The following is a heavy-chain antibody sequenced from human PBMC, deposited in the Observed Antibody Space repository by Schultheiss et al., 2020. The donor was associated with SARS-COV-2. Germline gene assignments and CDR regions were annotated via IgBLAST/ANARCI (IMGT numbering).Heavy chain of an antibody. J-gene: IGHJ6*02. CDR3: ARRRRNTAMVGWANYYYYYGMDV. CDR1: GFTFSSYA. Sequence: GGSLRLSCAASGFTFSSYAMSWVRQVPGKGLVWVSRINSDGSRTSYADSVKGRFTISRDNAKNTLYLQMNSLRAEDTAVYYCARRRRNTAMVGWANYYYYYGMDVWGQGTTVTVSS. CDR2: INSDGSRT. V-gene: IGHV3-74*01. D-gene: IGHD5-18*01.